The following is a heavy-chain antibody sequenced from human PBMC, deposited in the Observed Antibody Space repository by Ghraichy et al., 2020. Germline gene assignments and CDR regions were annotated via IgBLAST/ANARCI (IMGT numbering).Heavy chain of an antibody. V-gene: IGHV3-7*01. J-gene: IGHJ4*02. Sequence: GGSLRLSCTASGFTLTNDWMSWVRQAPGKGLESVATINEDGGQRYYMDSVKGRFTISRDTANNALHLQMNSLRAEDTAVYYCATFDTSTNWGQGTLVTVSS. D-gene: IGHD3-9*01. CDR3: ATFDTSTN. CDR2: INEDGGQR. CDR1: GFTLTNDW.